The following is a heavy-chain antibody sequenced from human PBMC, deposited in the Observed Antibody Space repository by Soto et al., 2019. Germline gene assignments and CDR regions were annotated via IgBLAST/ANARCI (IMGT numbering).Heavy chain of an antibody. CDR1: GFTFSNYA. D-gene: IGHD6-13*01. CDR2: ITGSGGGT. V-gene: IGHV3-23*01. Sequence: EVQLLESGGGLVQPGGSLRLSCAASGFTFSNYAMTWVRQAPGKGLEWVSVITGSGGGTYFVDSVKGRFTISRDNSKNTVYLQMNSLRAEDAAVYYCAKRPLTAAGSDYWGQGTLGTVSS. CDR3: AKRPLTAAGSDY. J-gene: IGHJ4*02.